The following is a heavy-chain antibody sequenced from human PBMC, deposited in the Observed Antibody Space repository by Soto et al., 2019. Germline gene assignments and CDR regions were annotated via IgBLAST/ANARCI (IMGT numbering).Heavy chain of an antibody. J-gene: IGHJ4*02. CDR3: ASSWIYQRYYFDY. V-gene: IGHV4-34*01. D-gene: IGHD5-12*01. CDR1: GGSFIGYY. CDR2: INHSGST. Sequence: SEALSLTCAVYGGSFIGYYCIFIRHPPWKGLEWIVEINHSGSTNYNPSLKSRVTISVDTSKNQFSLKLSSVTAADTAVYYCASSWIYQRYYFDYWGQGTLVTVSS.